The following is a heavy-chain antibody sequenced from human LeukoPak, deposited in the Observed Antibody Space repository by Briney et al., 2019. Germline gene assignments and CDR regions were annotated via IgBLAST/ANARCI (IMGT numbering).Heavy chain of an antibody. CDR1: GFTFSSYS. CDR3: ARDKTYYDILTGYYRLFDY. CDR2: IYYSGST. Sequence: PGGSLRLSCAASGFTFSSYSMNWVRQAPGKGLEWIGYIYYSGSTNYNPSLKSRVTISVDTSKNQFSLKLSSVTAADTAVYYCARDKTYYDILTGYYRLFDYWGQGTLVTVSS. V-gene: IGHV4-59*01. D-gene: IGHD3-9*01. J-gene: IGHJ4*02.